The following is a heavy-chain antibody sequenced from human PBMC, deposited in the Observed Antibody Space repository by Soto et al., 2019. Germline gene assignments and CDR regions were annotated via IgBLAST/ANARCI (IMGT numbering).Heavy chain of an antibody. J-gene: IGHJ4*02. CDR3: ARDRVYGIAAALGY. V-gene: IGHV3-30*03. D-gene: IGHD6-13*01. CDR2: ISYDGSNK. CDR1: GFTFSSYG. Sequence: QVQLVESGGGVVQPGRSLRLSCAASGFTFSSYGMHWVRQAPGKGLEWVAVISYDGSNKYYADSVKGRFTISRDNSKNTLYLQMNSLRAEDTAVYYCARDRVYGIAAALGYWGQGTLVTVSS.